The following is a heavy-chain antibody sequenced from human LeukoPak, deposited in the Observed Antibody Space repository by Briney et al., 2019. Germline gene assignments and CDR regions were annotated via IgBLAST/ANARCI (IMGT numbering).Heavy chain of an antibody. D-gene: IGHD3-9*01. CDR1: GFTFSSYA. Sequence: GGSLRLSCAASGFTFSSYAMSWVRQAPGKGLEWVSGISGSGGSTYYADSVKGRFTISRDNSKNTLYLQMNSLRAEDTAVYYCAKDPRRRGYDSLHYFDYWGQGTPVTVSS. J-gene: IGHJ4*02. CDR2: ISGSGGST. CDR3: AKDPRRRGYDSLHYFDY. V-gene: IGHV3-23*01.